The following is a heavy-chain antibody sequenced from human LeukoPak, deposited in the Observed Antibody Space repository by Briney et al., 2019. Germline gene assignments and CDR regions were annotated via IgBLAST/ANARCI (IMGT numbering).Heavy chain of an antibody. Sequence: GGSLRLSCAASGFTFSNAWMSWVRQAPGKGLEWVGRIKSKTDGGTTDYAAPVKGRFTISRDDSKNTLYLQMNSLKSEDTAVYYCTTRGTTVTTSRFDYWGQGTLVTVSS. J-gene: IGHJ4*02. CDR2: IKSKTDGGTT. CDR3: TTRGTTVTTSRFDY. CDR1: GFTFSNAW. V-gene: IGHV3-15*01. D-gene: IGHD4-17*01.